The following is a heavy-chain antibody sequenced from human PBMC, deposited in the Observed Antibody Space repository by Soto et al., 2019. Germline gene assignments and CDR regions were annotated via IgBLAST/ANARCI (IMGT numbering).Heavy chain of an antibody. CDR3: ARLVGTSCYCLDV. Sequence: GESLKISCKGSGYSFTSYWIGCVRQMPGKGLEWMGIIYPGDSDTRYSPSFQGQVTISADKSISTAYLKWRSLKASDTAMSYCARLVGTSCYCLDVWSQGTTGTVS. CDR1: GYSFTSYW. D-gene: IGHD2-2*01. CDR2: IYPGDSDT. J-gene: IGHJ6*02. V-gene: IGHV5-51*01.